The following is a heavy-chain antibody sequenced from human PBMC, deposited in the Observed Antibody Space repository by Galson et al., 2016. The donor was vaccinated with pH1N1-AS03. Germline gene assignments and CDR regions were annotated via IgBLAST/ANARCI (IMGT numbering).Heavy chain of an antibody. CDR2: VNGDGSST. D-gene: IGHD3/OR15-3a*01. J-gene: IGHJ6*03. Sequence: SLRLSCAASGFAFNKFWMHWVRQGPGKGLVWVARVNGDGSSTTYADSVKGRFTISRDNSKNTLYLQMNSLRAEDTAVYYCARDHDFWTGYSGGYYYYIDVWGKGTTVTVSS. CDR1: GFAFNKFW. V-gene: IGHV3-74*01. CDR3: ARDHDFWTGYSGGYYYYIDV.